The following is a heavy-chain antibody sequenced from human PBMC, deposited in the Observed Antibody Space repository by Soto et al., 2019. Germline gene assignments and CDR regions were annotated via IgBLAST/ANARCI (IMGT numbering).Heavy chain of an antibody. CDR1: GFTFSSYA. J-gene: IGHJ4*02. Sequence: GGSLRLSCAASGFTFSSYAMHWVRQAPGKGLEWVAVISYDGSNKYYADSVKGRFTISRDNSKNTLYLQMNSLRAEDTAVYYCARDRGELGYYDSSGYYDYWGQGTLVTVPS. CDR3: ARDRGELGYYDSSGYYDY. V-gene: IGHV3-30-3*01. D-gene: IGHD3-22*01. CDR2: ISYDGSNK.